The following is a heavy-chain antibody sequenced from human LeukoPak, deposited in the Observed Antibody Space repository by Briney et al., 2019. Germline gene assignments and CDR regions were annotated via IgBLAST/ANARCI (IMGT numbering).Heavy chain of an antibody. J-gene: IGHJ4*02. CDR1: GFTFTSSA. D-gene: IGHD4-23*01. Sequence: SVKVSCKASGFTFTSSAVQWVRQARGQRLEWIGWIVVGSGNTNYAQKFQERVTITRDMSTSTAYMELSSLRPEDTAVYYCAAPNYGGNSGASFDYWGQGTLVTVSS. CDR2: IVVGSGNT. CDR3: AAPNYGGNSGASFDY. V-gene: IGHV1-58*01.